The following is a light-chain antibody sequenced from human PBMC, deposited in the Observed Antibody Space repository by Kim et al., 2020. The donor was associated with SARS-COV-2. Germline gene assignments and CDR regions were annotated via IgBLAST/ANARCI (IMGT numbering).Light chain of an antibody. J-gene: IGKJ2*01. CDR3: QQRNNGYT. V-gene: IGKV3-11*01. Sequence: LSFAPGARATLSCTASESLSNYLAWYQHKPGQPPRLLIYDASNRAAGIPARFSGSGSGTDFTLTISSLEPEDFAVYYCQQRNNGYTFGQGTKLEI. CDR2: DAS. CDR1: ESLSNY.